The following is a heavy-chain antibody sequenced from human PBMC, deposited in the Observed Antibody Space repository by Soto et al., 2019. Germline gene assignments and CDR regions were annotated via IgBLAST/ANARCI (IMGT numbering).Heavy chain of an antibody. Sequence: GGSLRLSCAASGFTFDDYTMHWVRQAPGKGLQWVSLISWDGGSTYYADSVKGRFTISRDNSKNSLYLQMNSLRTEDTALYYCAKDIRTIFGVVTSAGMDVWGQGTTVTVSS. CDR3: AKDIRTIFGVVTSAGMDV. CDR2: ISWDGGST. V-gene: IGHV3-43*01. J-gene: IGHJ6*02. D-gene: IGHD3-3*01. CDR1: GFTFDDYT.